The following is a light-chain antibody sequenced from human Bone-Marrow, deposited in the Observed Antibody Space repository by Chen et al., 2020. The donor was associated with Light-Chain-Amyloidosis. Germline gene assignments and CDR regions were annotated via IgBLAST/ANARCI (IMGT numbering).Light chain of an antibody. CDR1: SSNIGHNS. V-gene: IGLV1-44*01. CDR3: ATWEDSMNGPV. J-gene: IGLJ3*02. CDR2: NNS. Sequence: QSVLTQSPSVSGSPGQRVTSSCSGSSSNIGHNSVNWYVQLPGTAPKLLIYNNSQRPSGVPDRFSGSKSGASASLAISGLRSEDEAHYYCATWEDSMNGPVFGGGTHLTVL.